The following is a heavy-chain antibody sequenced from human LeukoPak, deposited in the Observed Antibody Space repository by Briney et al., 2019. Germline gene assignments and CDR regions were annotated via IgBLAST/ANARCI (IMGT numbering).Heavy chain of an antibody. D-gene: IGHD6-6*01. CDR1: GFTLXSYA. J-gene: IGHJ4*02. V-gene: IGHV3-23*01. CDR3: AKDPTIAARPVPLGY. CDR2: ISGSGGST. Sequence: GXLRLSXXXSGFTLXSYAMSWVRQAPGKGLEWVSAISGSGGSTYYADSVKGRFTISRDNSKNTLYLQMNSLRAEDTAVYYCAKDPTIAARPVPLGYWGQGTLVTVSS.